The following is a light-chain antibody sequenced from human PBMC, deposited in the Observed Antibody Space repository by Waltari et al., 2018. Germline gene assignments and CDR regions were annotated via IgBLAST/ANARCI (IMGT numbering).Light chain of an antibody. CDR1: SSDVGSYNL. CDR2: EVN. J-gene: IGLJ1*01. V-gene: IGLV2-23*02. Sequence: QSALTQPASVSGSPGQSITISCSGTSSDVGSYNLVSWFQQYPDKAPKLIIFEVNKRPSGVSNDFSGSKSGNTASLTISGLQAEDEADYYCCSYAGSGIYVFGTGAKVTVL. CDR3: CSYAGSGIYV.